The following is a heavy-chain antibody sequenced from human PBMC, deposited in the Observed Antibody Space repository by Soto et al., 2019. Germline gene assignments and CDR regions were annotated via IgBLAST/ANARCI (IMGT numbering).Heavy chain of an antibody. Sequence: QLQLQESGSGLGKPSHTLSLTCAFSGGSISRGGYSWSWIRQPPGKGLEWIGYISHSGSTYYNPSLTSRATISVERAKTQFSLKLSSVTAADTVLYYCARVPGPLGQGTLVTVSS. CDR2: ISHSGST. CDR3: ARVPGP. CDR1: GGSISRGGYS. J-gene: IGHJ5*02. V-gene: IGHV4-30-2*01.